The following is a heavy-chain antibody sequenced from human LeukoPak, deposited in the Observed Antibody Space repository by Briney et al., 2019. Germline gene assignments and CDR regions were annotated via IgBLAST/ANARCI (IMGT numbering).Heavy chain of an antibody. CDR1: GFTFSSYG. CDR2: IWYDGSNK. J-gene: IGHJ4*02. CDR3: AKGLSAARVYYFDY. D-gene: IGHD6-6*01. Sequence: GRSLRLSCAASGFTFSSYGMHWVRQAPGKGLEWVAVIWYDGSNKYYADSVKGRFTISRDNSKNTLYLRMNSLRAEDTAVYYCAKGLSAARVYYFDYWGQGTLATVSS. V-gene: IGHV3-33*06.